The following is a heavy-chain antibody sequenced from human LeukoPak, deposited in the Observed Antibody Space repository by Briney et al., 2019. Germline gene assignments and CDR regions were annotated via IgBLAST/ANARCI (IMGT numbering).Heavy chain of an antibody. CDR2: IRYEGSNK. CDR1: GFTFSSYG. CDR3: AIGTYYYGSGSYV. Sequence: GGSLRLSCAASGFTFSSYGMHWVRQAPGKGLEWVAFIRYEGSNKYYADSVKGRFTISRDNSKNTLYLQMNSLRAEDTAVYYCAIGTYYYGSGSYVWGQGTLVTVSS. D-gene: IGHD3-10*01. J-gene: IGHJ4*02. V-gene: IGHV3-30*02.